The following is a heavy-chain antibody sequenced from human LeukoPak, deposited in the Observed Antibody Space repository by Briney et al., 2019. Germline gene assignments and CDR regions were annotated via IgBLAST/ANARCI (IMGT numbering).Heavy chain of an antibody. D-gene: IGHD3-22*01. CDR3: ARGYYYDSSGYAYFDY. V-gene: IGHV3-21*01. J-gene: IGHJ4*02. Sequence: WIRQPPGKGLEWVSSISSSSSYIYYADSVKGRFTISRDNAKNSLYLQMNSLRAEDTAVYYCARGYYYDSSGYAYFDYWGQGTLVTVSS. CDR2: ISSSSSYI.